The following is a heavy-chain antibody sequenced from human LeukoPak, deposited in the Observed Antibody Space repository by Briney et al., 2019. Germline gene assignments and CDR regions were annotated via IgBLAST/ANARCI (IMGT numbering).Heavy chain of an antibody. J-gene: IGHJ4*02. CDR3: ARDPHNMPLDY. CDR2: ISPGGGTI. Sequence: GGSPRLSCAVSGFAFGSEAMSWVRQSPARGLEWVASISPGGGTIYYADSVKGRFTISRDNAKNSLYLQMNTLRAEDTAVYYCARDPHNMPLDYWGQGTLVTVSS. V-gene: IGHV3-48*04. D-gene: IGHD2-2*01. CDR1: GFAFGSEA.